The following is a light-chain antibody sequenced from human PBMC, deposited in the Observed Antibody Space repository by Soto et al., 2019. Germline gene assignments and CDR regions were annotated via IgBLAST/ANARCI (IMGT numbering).Light chain of an antibody. J-gene: IGKJ1*01. CDR3: QQSYRTWT. Sequence: DIQMTQSPSSLSASVGDRVTITCRASQSISIYLNWYQQKPGKAPKLLIFAATSLHSGVPSRFSGSGSGTDFTLTISSLQPEDFATYYCQQSYRTWTFGQGTKVEI. CDR2: AAT. V-gene: IGKV1-39*01. CDR1: QSISIY.